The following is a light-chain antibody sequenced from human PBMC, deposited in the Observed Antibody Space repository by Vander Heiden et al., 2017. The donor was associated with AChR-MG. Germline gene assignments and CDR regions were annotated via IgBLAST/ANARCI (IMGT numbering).Light chain of an antibody. CDR3: QSYDSSLRGRV. V-gene: IGLV1-40*01. J-gene: IGLJ1*01. CDR1: SSNIGAGYG. CDR2: DNT. Sequence: QSVLTQPPSVSGAPGQRVTISCTGSSSNIGAGYGVHWYQQLPGTAPKLLIYDNTNRPSGVPDRFSGSKSGTSASLALTGLRADDEADYYCQSYDSSLRGRVFGTGTKVTVL.